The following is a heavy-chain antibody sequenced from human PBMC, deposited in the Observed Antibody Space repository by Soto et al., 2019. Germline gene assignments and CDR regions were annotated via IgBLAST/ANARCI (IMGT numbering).Heavy chain of an antibody. J-gene: IGHJ5*02. Sequence: QVQLQQWGAGLLKPSETLSLTCAVYGGSFSGYYWSWIRQPPGKGREGIGEINHSGSTNYNPSLKSRVTISVDTSKNQFSLKLSSVTAADTAVYYCARRPGITIFGVATYNWFDPWGQGTLVTVSS. V-gene: IGHV4-34*01. D-gene: IGHD3-3*01. CDR2: INHSGST. CDR3: ARRPGITIFGVATYNWFDP. CDR1: GGSFSGYY.